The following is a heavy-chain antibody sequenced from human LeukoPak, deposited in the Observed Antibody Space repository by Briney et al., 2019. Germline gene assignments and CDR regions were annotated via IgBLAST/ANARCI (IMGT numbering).Heavy chain of an antibody. V-gene: IGHV3-33*01. D-gene: IGHD2-2*01. J-gene: IGHJ3*02. Sequence: PGGSLRLSCAASGFTFRTYGMHWVRQAPGKGLEWVAIIWYDGSTKYYAESVKGRFTISRDNSKNMLYLQMNSLRAEDTAVYYCARDLPGGYHDAFDIWGQGTMVTVSS. CDR3: ARDLPGGYHDAFDI. CDR2: IWYDGSTK. CDR1: GFTFRTYG.